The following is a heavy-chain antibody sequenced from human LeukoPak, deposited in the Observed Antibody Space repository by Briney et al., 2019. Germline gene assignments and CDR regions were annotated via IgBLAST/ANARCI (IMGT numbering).Heavy chain of an antibody. CDR1: GVSVSGYY. CDR2: INHSGGT. Sequence: PSETLSLTCAVHGVSVSGYYWSWIRQPPGKGLEWIGEINHSGGTNYNPSLKRRVTISVDTSENHFSLRLPSVTAADTAVYYCARGMIRGQTDGLEPLFDIWGQGTMVTVSS. D-gene: IGHD3-10*01. V-gene: IGHV4-34*01. CDR3: ARGMIRGQTDGLEPLFDI. J-gene: IGHJ3*02.